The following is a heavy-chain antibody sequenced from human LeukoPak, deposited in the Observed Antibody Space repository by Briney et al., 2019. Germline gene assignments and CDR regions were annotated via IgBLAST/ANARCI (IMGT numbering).Heavy chain of an antibody. CDR1: IDSFSNYH. CDR2: VNESGGT. J-gene: IGHJ5*02. CDR3: ARGQGATVPQVGKNWFDP. Sequence: ASETLSLTCAVYIDSFSNYHWNWIRQTPAKGMEWIGEVNESGGTNIGPSLRSRVILSVDTSKNQFSLKLISVTVADTAIYYCARGQGATVPQVGKNWFDPWGQGTRVTVPS. V-gene: IGHV4-34*01. D-gene: IGHD1-26*01.